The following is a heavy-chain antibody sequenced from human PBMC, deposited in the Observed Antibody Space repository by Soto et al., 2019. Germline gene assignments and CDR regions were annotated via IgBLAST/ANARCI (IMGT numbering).Heavy chain of an antibody. CDR1: GGTFSSCA. D-gene: IGHD5-18*01. V-gene: IGHV1-69*13. J-gene: IGHJ5*02. CDR3: ARDHSHSWFDP. CDR2: ISPIFGTA. Sequence: SVKVSCKASGGTFSSCAISWVRQAPGQGLEWMGGISPIFGTANYAQKFQGRVTITADESTSTAYMELSSLRSEDTAVYYCARDHSHSWFDPWGQGTLVTVSS.